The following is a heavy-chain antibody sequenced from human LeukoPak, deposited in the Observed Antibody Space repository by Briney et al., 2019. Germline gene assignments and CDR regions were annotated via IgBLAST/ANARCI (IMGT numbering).Heavy chain of an antibody. CDR2: ISSSSSYI. CDR3: ARASATVWFGELSFDY. Sequence: WGSLRLSCAASGFTFSSYSMNWVRQAPGKGLEWVSSISSSSSYIYYADSVKGRFTISRDNAKNSLYLQMNSLRAEDAAVYYCARASATVWFGELSFDYWGQGTLVTVPS. V-gene: IGHV3-21*01. CDR1: GFTFSSYS. J-gene: IGHJ4*02. D-gene: IGHD3-10*01.